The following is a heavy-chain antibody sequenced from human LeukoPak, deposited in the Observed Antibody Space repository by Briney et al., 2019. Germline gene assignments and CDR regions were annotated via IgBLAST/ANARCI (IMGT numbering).Heavy chain of an antibody. D-gene: IGHD6-19*01. J-gene: IGHJ4*02. CDR2: MRPTDAYT. Sequence: ASVKVSCKASVYTFTCYYMHWVRQAPGQGLEWMGYMRPTDAYTGYAPKFQGRVTVTRDTSTNTIYMELSSLRSDDTAVYYCAREGAVDLKHFDFWGQGTLVIVSS. CDR3: AREGAVDLKHFDF. CDR1: VYTFTCYY. V-gene: IGHV1-46*01.